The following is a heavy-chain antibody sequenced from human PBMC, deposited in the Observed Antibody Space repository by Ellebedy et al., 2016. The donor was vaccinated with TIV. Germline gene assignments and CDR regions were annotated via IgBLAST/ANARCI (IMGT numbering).Heavy chain of an antibody. V-gene: IGHV3-7*01. CDR3: ATDLHPFTRGWGS. J-gene: IGHJ5*02. Sequence: GESLKISCAASGFTFSTYWMYWVRQAPGKGLEWVASIKEDGSNKHYVDSVKGRFTISRDNAKNSLYLQMNGLRVEDTAIYYCATDLHPFTRGWGSWGQGTLVTVSS. CDR1: GFTFSTYW. D-gene: IGHD3-10*01. CDR2: IKEDGSNK.